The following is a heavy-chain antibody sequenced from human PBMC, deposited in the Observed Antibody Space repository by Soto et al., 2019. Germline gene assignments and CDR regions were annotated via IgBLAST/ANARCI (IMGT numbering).Heavy chain of an antibody. J-gene: IGHJ4*02. V-gene: IGHV4-30-4*08. D-gene: IGHD2-2*01. CDR2: IFFSGNT. CDR1: GGSILNGGQY. CDR3: ARATAYCGRTTCYPFDY. Sequence: SETLSLTCTVSGGSILNGGQYWAWMGEGPGKGLEWIGRIFFSGNTHYNPALKSRLTFSLDTAKNQFSLKLRSVTAADTAVYYCARATAYCGRTTCYPFDYWGQGTLVTVSS.